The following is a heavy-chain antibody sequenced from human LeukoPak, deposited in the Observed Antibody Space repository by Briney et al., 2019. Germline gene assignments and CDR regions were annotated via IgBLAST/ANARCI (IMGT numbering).Heavy chain of an antibody. CDR3: ARVPLFGSGSYYWGDHDAFDI. Sequence: SSQTLSLTCTVSGGSISSGSYYWSWIRQPAGKGLEWIGRIYTSGSTNYNPSLKSRVTISVDTSKSQFSLKLSSVTAADTAVYYCARVPLFGSGSYYWGDHDAFDIWGQGTMVTVSS. D-gene: IGHD3-10*01. J-gene: IGHJ3*02. CDR2: IYTSGST. V-gene: IGHV4-61*02. CDR1: GGSISSGSYY.